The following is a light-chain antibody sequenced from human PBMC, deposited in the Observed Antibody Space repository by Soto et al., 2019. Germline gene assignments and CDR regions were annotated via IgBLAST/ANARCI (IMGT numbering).Light chain of an antibody. J-gene: IGKJ1*01. V-gene: IGKV1-39*01. CDR2: AAS. CDR1: QTISSN. Sequence: DIQMTQSPSSLSASVGDRVTITCRTSQTISSNLNWYQQKPGKAPNLLIYAASNLQSGVPSRFGGSGSGTDFTLTISSLQPEDFATYHCQQSYSTTWTFGQGTKVEI. CDR3: QQSYSTTWT.